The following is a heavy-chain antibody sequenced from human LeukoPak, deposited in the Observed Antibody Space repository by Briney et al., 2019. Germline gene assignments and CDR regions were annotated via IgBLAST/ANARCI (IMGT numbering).Heavy chain of an antibody. CDR1: GFIFSSYW. CDR2: IKQDGSEI. J-gene: IGHJ4*02. D-gene: IGHD2-8*01. V-gene: IGHV3-7*01. Sequence: PGGSLRLSCAASGFIFSSYWMSWVRQAPGKGLEWVANIKQDGSEIYYVDSVKGRFTISRDNAKNSLYLQMNSLRAEDTAVYYCARVGMVYAITYFDYWGQGTLVTVSS. CDR3: ARVGMVYAITYFDY.